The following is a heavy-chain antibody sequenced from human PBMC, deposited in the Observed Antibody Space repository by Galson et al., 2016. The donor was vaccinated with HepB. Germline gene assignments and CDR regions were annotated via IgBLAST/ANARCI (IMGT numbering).Heavy chain of an antibody. Sequence: SVKVSCKASGGTFKKYAINWVRQAPGQGLEWMGGIIPIFGTANYAQKFQGRVTITADESTDTAYMELSSLNSEDTAMYYCASNPHYEILTGYYPRDDYWGPGTLVTVSS. D-gene: IGHD3-9*01. J-gene: IGHJ4*02. CDR2: IIPIFGTA. V-gene: IGHV1-69*13. CDR1: GGTFKKYA. CDR3: ASNPHYEILTGYYPRDDY.